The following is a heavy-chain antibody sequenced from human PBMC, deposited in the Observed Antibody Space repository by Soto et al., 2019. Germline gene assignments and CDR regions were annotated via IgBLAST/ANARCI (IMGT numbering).Heavy chain of an antibody. CDR3: ATVATNPYDWFDP. D-gene: IGHD5-12*01. V-gene: IGHV3-74*01. Sequence: EVHLVESGGTLVQPGGSLRLSCAASGFSFNIYWMHWVRQAQGKGLVWVSRINSDGTKTTYADSVKGRFTISRDNAKNTVYLQINSLRAEETAVYYCATVATNPYDWFDPWGQGTLVTVSS. CDR1: GFSFNIYW. CDR2: INSDGTKT. J-gene: IGHJ5*02.